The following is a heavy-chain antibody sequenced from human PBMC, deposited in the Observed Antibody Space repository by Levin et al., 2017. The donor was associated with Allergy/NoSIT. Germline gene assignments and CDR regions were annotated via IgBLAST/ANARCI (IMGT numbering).Heavy chain of an antibody. CDR1: GGTFSSYA. J-gene: IGHJ4*02. V-gene: IGHV1-69*13. CDR3: ARDRPGGTMVRGVMGPNYYFDY. Sequence: ASVKVSCKASGGTFSSYAISWVRQAPGQGLEWMGGIIPIFGTANYAQKFQGRVTITADESTSTAYMELSSLRSEDTAVYYCARDRPGGTMVRGVMGPNYYFDYWGQGTLVTVSS. D-gene: IGHD3-10*01. CDR2: IIPIFGTA.